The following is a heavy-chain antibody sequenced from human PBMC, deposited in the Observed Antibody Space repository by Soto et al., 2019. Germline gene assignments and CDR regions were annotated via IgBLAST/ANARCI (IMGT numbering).Heavy chain of an antibody. CDR2: ISYDGSNK. D-gene: IGHD2-2*01. CDR3: AREESQLLSL. Sequence: GGSLRLSCAASGFTFSSYGMHWVRQAPGKGLEWVAVISYDGSNKYYADSVKGRFTISRDNSKNTLYLQMNSLRAEDTAVYYCAREESQLLSLWGQGTLVTVSS. CDR1: GFTFSSYG. J-gene: IGHJ4*02. V-gene: IGHV3-30*03.